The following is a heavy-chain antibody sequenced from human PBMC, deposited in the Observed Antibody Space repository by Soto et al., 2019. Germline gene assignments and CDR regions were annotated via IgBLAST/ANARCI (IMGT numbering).Heavy chain of an antibody. CDR1: ELTISTYW. CDR3: ARLVWYYDFWSGSQLHYYYSYYLDV. V-gene: IGHV3-7*01. Sequence: GGSKRHSNAASELTISTYWMSWIRQKHGKGLEWVANIKQDGSEKYYVDSVKGRFTISRDNAKNSLYLQMNSLRAEDTAVYYCARLVWYYDFWSGSQLHYYYSYYLDVRGKGTTVTVSS. CDR2: IKQDGSEK. J-gene: IGHJ6*03. D-gene: IGHD3-3*01.